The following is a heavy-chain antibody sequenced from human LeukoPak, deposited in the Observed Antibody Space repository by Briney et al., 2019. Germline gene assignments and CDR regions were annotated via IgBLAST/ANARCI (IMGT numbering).Heavy chain of an antibody. CDR3: ARDPHTSGWPSGY. Sequence: PSGTLSLTCAVSGGSISSSNWWSWVRQPPGKGLEWIGEIYQGRKIGYNPSLKSRATISVDKSKNELSLKLSSVTAADTAVYYCARDPHTSGWPSGYWGQGTLVTVSS. CDR2: IYQGRKI. D-gene: IGHD6-19*01. J-gene: IGHJ4*02. V-gene: IGHV4-4*02. CDR1: GGSISSSNW.